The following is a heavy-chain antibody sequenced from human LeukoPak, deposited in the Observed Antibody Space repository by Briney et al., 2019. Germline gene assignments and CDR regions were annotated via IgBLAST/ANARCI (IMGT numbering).Heavy chain of an antibody. J-gene: IGHJ4*02. Sequence: ASVKVSCKASGYTFTSYGISWVRQAPGQGLEWMGWIGAYNGNTNYAQKLQGRVTMTTDTSTSTAYMELRSLRSDDAAVYYCARDRATVTTDGLDYWGQGTLVTVSS. CDR2: IGAYNGNT. V-gene: IGHV1-18*01. CDR1: GYTFTSYG. D-gene: IGHD4-17*01. CDR3: ARDRATVTTDGLDY.